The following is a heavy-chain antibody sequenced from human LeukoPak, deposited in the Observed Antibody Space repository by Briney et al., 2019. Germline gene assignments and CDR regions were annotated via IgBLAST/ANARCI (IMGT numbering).Heavy chain of an antibody. CDR3: ARRYSSGWYAFDI. D-gene: IGHD6-19*01. J-gene: IGHJ3*02. Sequence: GGSLRLSCAASGFTFSTYGMHWVRQAPGKGLEWVAFIRYDGSNKYYADSVKGRFTISRDNSKNTLYLQMNSLRAEDTAVYYCARRYSSGWYAFDIWGQGTMVTVSS. V-gene: IGHV3-30*02. CDR2: IRYDGSNK. CDR1: GFTFSTYG.